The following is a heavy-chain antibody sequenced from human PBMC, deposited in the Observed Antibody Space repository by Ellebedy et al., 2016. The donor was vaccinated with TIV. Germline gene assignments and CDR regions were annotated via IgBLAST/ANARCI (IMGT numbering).Heavy chain of an antibody. CDR3: RQGHYANY. Sequence: GGSLRLXXAPSGFIVSSFFMSWVRQAPGKGLEWVSTMRGDGAETHLADSVKGRFTMSRDIPKNTVYLQMNRLRAEDTAVYYCRQGHYANYWGQGTLVTVSS. CDR2: MRGDGAET. J-gene: IGHJ4*02. CDR1: GFIVSSFF. D-gene: IGHD4-17*01. V-gene: IGHV3-23*01.